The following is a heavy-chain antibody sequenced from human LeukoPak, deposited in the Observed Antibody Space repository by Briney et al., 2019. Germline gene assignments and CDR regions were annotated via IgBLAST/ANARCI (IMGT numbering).Heavy chain of an antibody. Sequence: ASVKVSCKASGYTFTSYAMHWVRQAPGQRLEWMGWINAGNGNTKYSQKFQGRVTITRDTSASTAYMELSSLRSEDTAVYYCARDVMVRGVSPGYWGQGTLVTVSS. V-gene: IGHV1-3*01. CDR2: INAGNGNT. D-gene: IGHD3-10*01. CDR3: ARDVMVRGVSPGY. CDR1: GYTFTSYA. J-gene: IGHJ4*02.